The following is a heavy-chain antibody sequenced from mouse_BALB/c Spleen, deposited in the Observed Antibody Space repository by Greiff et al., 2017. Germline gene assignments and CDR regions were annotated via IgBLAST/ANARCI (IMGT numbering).Heavy chain of an antibody. V-gene: IGHV5-17*02. Sequence: EVNLVESGGGLVQPGGSRKLSCAASGFTFSSFGMHWVRQAPEKGLEWVAYISSGSSTIYYADTVKGRFTISRDNPKNTLFLQMTSLRSEDTAMYYCARDDGGYFDVWGAGTTVTVSS. CDR1: GFTFSSFG. D-gene: IGHD2-3*01. CDR3: ARDDGGYFDV. CDR2: ISSGSSTI. J-gene: IGHJ1*01.